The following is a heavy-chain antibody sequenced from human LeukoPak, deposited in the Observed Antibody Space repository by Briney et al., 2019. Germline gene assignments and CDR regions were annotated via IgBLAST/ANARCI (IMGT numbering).Heavy chain of an antibody. CDR1: GFTFSIYA. D-gene: IGHD3-16*01. Sequence: LPGGSLRLSCVASGFTFSIYAMSWVRQAPGKGLEWVSGISGSGDSTYYADSVKGRLTISRDNSKNTLYVQMNSLRAEDTAVYYCAKPARMRLPVGVEFDYWGQGTLVTVSS. J-gene: IGHJ4*02. CDR2: ISGSGDST. V-gene: IGHV3-23*01. CDR3: AKPARMRLPVGVEFDY.